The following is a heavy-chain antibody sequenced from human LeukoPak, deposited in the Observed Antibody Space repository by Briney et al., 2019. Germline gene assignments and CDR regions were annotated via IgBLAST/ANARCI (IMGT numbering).Heavy chain of an antibody. D-gene: IGHD3-22*01. Sequence: PGGSLRLSCAASGFTFSSYSMNWVRQAPGKGLEWVSSISSSSSYIYYADSVKGRFTISRDNAKNSLYLQMNSLRAEDTAVYYCVRRLVVITKDAFDIWGQGTMVAVSS. J-gene: IGHJ3*02. CDR2: ISSSSSYI. V-gene: IGHV3-21*04. CDR1: GFTFSSYS. CDR3: VRRLVVITKDAFDI.